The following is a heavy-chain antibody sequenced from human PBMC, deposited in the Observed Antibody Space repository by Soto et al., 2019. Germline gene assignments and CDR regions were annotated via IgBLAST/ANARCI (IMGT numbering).Heavy chain of an antibody. CDR2: LVGSGGT. J-gene: IGHJ6*02. D-gene: IGHD4-4*01. CDR1: GCKCADYG. V-gene: IGHV1-2*04. CDR3: AREGLYRNPNYYYGMDV. Sequence: GVSNRVSWRAAGCKCADYGGSWVRKKPGKGLQWVSGLVGSGGTNYAQKFQGWVTMTRDTSISTAYMELSRLRSDDTAVYYCAREGLYRNPNYYYGMDVWGQGTTVTVSS.